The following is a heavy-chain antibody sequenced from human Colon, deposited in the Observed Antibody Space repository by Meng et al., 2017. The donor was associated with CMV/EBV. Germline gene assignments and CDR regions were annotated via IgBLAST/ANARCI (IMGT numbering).Heavy chain of an antibody. D-gene: IGHD6-19*01. Sequence: QVQRMQSGAGVKAPGAPVKVSCKTSGYTLSDSYMHWVRQAPGQGLEWMGWIRSDGSATNYAQKYRGRVTMTRDASVSTAYMELSGLTSDDTAVYFCVRSSGWSLFDYWGPGALVTVSS. V-gene: IGHV1-2*02. CDR3: VRSSGWSLFDY. CDR1: GYTLSDSY. J-gene: IGHJ4*02. CDR2: IRSDGSAT.